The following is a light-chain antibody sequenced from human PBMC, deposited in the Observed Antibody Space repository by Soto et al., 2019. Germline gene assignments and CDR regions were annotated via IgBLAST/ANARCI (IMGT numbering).Light chain of an antibody. J-gene: IGLJ1*01. V-gene: IGLV2-8*01. CDR2: EVN. CDR3: SSFTSGSTL. CDR1: SSDVGGYNY. Sequence: QSALTQPPSASGSPGQSVAISCTGTSSDVGGYNYVSWYQQHPGKAPKLMIYEVNKRPSGVPDRFSGSKSGNTASLTISGLQAEDEADYYCSSFTSGSTLFGTGTKVTVL.